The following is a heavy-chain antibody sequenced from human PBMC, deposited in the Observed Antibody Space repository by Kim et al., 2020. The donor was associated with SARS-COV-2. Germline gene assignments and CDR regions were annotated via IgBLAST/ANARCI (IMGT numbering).Heavy chain of an antibody. CDR1: GFSFSRYT. CDR3: ARDREMSTTFDYAMDV. D-gene: IGHD1-1*01. J-gene: IGHJ6*02. V-gene: IGHV3-21*06. CDR2: TSPGSSSI. Sequence: GGSLRLSCVASGFSFSRYTMNWVRQAPGKGLEWVSSTSPGSSSIYYADSVKGRFTISRDNAKNSLSLQMDRLRVEDTAVYYCARDREMSTTFDYAMDVWGQGTTVTVSS.